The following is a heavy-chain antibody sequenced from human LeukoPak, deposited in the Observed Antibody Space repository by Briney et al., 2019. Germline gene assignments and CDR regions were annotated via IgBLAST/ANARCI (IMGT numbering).Heavy chain of an antibody. CDR3: ARGDSSGWYLGDY. V-gene: IGHV4-31*03. Sequence: SQTLSLTCPVSGGSISSGGYYWSWIRQHPGKGLEWIGYIYYSGSTYYNPSLKSRVTISVDTSKNQFSLKLSSVTAADTAVYYCARGDSSGWYLGDYWGQGTLVTVSS. J-gene: IGHJ4*02. CDR1: GGSISSGGYY. CDR2: IYYSGST. D-gene: IGHD6-19*01.